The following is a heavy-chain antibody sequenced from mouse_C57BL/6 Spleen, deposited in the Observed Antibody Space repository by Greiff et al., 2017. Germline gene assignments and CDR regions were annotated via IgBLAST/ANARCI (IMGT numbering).Heavy chain of an antibody. V-gene: IGHV3-6*01. CDR2: ISYDGSN. Sequence: EVQLMESGPGLVKPSQSLSLTCSVTGYSITSGYYWNWIRQFPGNKLEWMGYISYDGSNNYNPSLKNRISITRDTSKNQFFLKLNSVTTEDTATYYCARDRITTVVAYYFDYWGQGTTLTVSS. D-gene: IGHD1-1*01. CDR1: GYSITSGYY. CDR3: ARDRITTVVAYYFDY. J-gene: IGHJ2*01.